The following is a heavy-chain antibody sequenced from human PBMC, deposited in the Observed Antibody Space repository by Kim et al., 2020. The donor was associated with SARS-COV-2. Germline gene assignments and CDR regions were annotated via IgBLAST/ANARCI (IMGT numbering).Heavy chain of an antibody. CDR3: ASENGDNYYYYGMDV. Sequence: ASVKVSCKASGYTFTSYYMHWVRQAPGQGLEWMGIINPSGGSTSYAQKFQGRVTMTRDTSTSTVYMELSSLRSEDTAVYYCASENGDNYYYYGMDVWGQGTTVTVSS. D-gene: IGHD4-17*01. J-gene: IGHJ6*02. V-gene: IGHV1-46*01. CDR1: GYTFTSYY. CDR2: INPSGGST.